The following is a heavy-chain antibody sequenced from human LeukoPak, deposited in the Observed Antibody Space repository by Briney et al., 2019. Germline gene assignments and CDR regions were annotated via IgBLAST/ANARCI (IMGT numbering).Heavy chain of an antibody. J-gene: IGHJ6*03. CDR1: GYTFTSYD. Sequence: ASVKVSCKASGYTFTSYDINWVRQATGQGLEWMGWMNPNSGNTGYAQKFQGRVTMTRNTSISTAYMELSSLRSEDTAVYYCARQYSSSWSYYYYYYMDVWGKGTTVTVSS. CDR2: MNPNSGNT. CDR3: ARQYSSSWSYYYYYYMDV. D-gene: IGHD6-13*01. V-gene: IGHV1-8*01.